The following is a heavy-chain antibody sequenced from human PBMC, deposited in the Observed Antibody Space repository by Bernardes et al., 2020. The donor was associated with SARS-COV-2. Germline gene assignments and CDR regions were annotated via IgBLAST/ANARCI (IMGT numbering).Heavy chain of an antibody. CDR1: GFTFSNAW. D-gene: IGHD3-3*01. V-gene: IGHV3-15*07. Sequence: GGSLRLSCAASGFTFSNAWMNWVRQAPGKGLEWVGHIKRKTDGGTTDYAAPVKGRFTISGDDSKNTMYLQMNSLRAEDTAVYYCARDTDYDFWSGYRKTLDYWGHGTLVTVSS. CDR2: IKRKTDGGTT. J-gene: IGHJ4*03. CDR3: ARDTDYDFWSGYRKTLDY.